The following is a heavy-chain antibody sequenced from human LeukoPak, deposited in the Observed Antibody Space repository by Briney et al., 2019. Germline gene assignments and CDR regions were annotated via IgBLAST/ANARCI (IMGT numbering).Heavy chain of an antibody. CDR3: ARRGYYYDSSGYYEGYFDY. CDR1: GFTFSSYA. Sequence: GGSLRLSCAASGFTFSSYAMSWVRQAPGKGLEWVSTIRGSGGGTYYADSVKGRFTISRDNSKNTLYLQMNSLRAEDTAVYYCARRGYYYDSSGYYEGYFDYWGQGTLVTVSS. CDR2: IRGSGGGT. V-gene: IGHV3-23*01. D-gene: IGHD3-22*01. J-gene: IGHJ4*02.